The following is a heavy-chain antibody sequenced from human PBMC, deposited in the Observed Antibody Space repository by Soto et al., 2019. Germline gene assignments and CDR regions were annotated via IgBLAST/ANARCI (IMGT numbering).Heavy chain of an antibody. V-gene: IGHV3-53*01. CDR1: RIRVSGNC. D-gene: IGHD2-21*01. Sequence: GWSVRHSCGASRIRVSGNCMGWVSQAPGRGLEWVSVMYAGGDTHYADSVKGRFTISRDKSENTLYLQMNSLRDEDTGVYFCVSRIPSWVFDYWGLGTLVTVSS. J-gene: IGHJ4*01. CDR2: MYAGGDT. CDR3: VSRIPSWVFDY.